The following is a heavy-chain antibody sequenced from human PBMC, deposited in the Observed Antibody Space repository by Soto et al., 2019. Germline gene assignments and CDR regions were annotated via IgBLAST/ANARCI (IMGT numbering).Heavy chain of an antibody. D-gene: IGHD6-19*01. Sequence: QVQLQQWGAGLLKPSETLSLTCAVYDGSFSAYYWSWIRQPPGKGLEWIGEINHSGSTNHNPSFNSRVTISVDTSKNQFSLRLSSVTAADTAVYYCARGGRSGWLPYYFDYWGQGTLVTVSS. V-gene: IGHV4-34*01. J-gene: IGHJ4*02. CDR1: DGSFSAYY. CDR3: ARGGRSGWLPYYFDY. CDR2: INHSGST.